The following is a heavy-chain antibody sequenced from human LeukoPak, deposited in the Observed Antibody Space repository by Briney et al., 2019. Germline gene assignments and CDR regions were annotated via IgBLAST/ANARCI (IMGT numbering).Heavy chain of an antibody. J-gene: IGHJ5*01. CDR1: GGSITSYH. CDR3: ARDQEYCSGTSCYPYWYDS. D-gene: IGHD2-2*01. CDR2: MFYSGNT. V-gene: IGHV4-4*07. Sequence: SETLALTCTVSGGSITSYHWSWIRRPAGKGLEWIGRMFYSGNTDYNPSLKSRLTMSIDTSKNQFSLKLSSVTAADTAVYYCARDQEYCSGTSCYPYWYDSWGQGTLVTVSS.